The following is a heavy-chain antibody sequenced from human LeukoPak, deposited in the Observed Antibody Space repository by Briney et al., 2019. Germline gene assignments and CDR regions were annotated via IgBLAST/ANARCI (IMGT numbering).Heavy chain of an antibody. CDR2: ISAYNGNT. J-gene: IGHJ4*02. D-gene: IGHD1-26*01. Sequence: GASVKVSFKASGYTFTSYGISWVRQAPGQGLEWMGWISAYNGNTNYAQKLQGRVTMTTDTSTSTAYMELRSLRSDDTAVYYCARTNPPIVGATIADYWGQGTLVTVSS. CDR3: ARTNPPIVGATIADY. CDR1: GYTFTSYG. V-gene: IGHV1-18*01.